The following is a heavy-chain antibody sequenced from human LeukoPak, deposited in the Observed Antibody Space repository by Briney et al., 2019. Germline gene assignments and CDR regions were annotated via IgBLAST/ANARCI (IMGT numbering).Heavy chain of an antibody. CDR3: ARRTFYYDSSGYHKRYYFDY. J-gene: IGHJ4*02. V-gene: IGHV4-39*01. CDR1: GGSISSSSYY. D-gene: IGHD3-22*01. Sequence: PSETLSLTCTVSGGSISSSSYYWGWIRQPPGKGLEWIGSIYYSGSTYYNPSLQSRVTISVDTSKNQFSLKLSSVTAADTAVYYCARRTFYYDSSGYHKRYYFDYWGQGTLVTVSS. CDR2: IYYSGST.